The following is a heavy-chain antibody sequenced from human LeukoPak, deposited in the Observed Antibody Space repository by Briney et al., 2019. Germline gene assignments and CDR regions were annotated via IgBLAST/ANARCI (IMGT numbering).Heavy chain of an antibody. V-gene: IGHV3-21*01. Sequence: PGGSLRLSCAASGFTFSSYSMNWVRQAPGKGLEGVSSISSSSSYIYYADSVKGRFTISRDNAKNSLYLQMNSLRAEDTAVYYCARANLAYCGGDCHPPGAFDIWGQGTMVTVSS. CDR3: ARANLAYCGGDCHPPGAFDI. J-gene: IGHJ3*02. CDR1: GFTFSSYS. CDR2: ISSSSSYI. D-gene: IGHD2-21*02.